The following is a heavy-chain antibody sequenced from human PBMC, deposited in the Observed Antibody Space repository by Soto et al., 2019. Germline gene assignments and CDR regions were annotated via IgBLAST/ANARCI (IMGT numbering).Heavy chain of an antibody. D-gene: IGHD4-17*01. CDR3: ARVNDDRDFGRDARLDP. V-gene: IGHV4-59*01. J-gene: IGHJ5*02. CDR2: IYYSGST. CDR1: GGSISSYS. Sequence: LETXSLTCRVAGGSISSYSRSWIRQHPGKGLEWIGYIYYSGSTNYNPSLKSRVTISVDTSKNQFSLKLSSVTAADTAVYYCARVNDDRDFGRDARLDPWGQGTLVTVSS.